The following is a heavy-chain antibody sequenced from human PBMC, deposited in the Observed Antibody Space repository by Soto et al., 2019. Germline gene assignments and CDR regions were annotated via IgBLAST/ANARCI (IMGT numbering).Heavy chain of an antibody. V-gene: IGHV3-30-3*01. CDR1: GFTFSSYA. Sequence: QVQRVEYGGGVVQPGRSLRLSCAAYGFTFSSYAIHWVCQAPGKGLEWVAVISYDGSNKYYADSGKGRFSISRDNSKNTLYLQMNSLRAEDTAVYYCARGTTLMSHWLDPWGQGSLVTVSS. CDR3: ARGTTLMSHWLDP. D-gene: IGHD4-17*01. CDR2: ISYDGSNK. J-gene: IGHJ5*02.